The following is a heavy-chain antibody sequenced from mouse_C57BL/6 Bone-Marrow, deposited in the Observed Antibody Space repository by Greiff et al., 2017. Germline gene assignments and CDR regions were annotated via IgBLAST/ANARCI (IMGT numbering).Heavy chain of an antibody. V-gene: IGHV2-2*01. J-gene: IGHJ1*03. CDR2: IWSGGST. CDR1: GFSLTSYG. Sequence: VQRVESGPGLVQPSQSLSITCTVSGFSLTSYGVHWVRQSPGKGLEWLGVIWSGGSTDYNAAFISRLSISKDNSTSQVFFKMNSLQADDTAIYYCARNGWVYWYFDVWGTGTTVTVSS. CDR3: ARNGWVYWYFDV. D-gene: IGHD3-3*01.